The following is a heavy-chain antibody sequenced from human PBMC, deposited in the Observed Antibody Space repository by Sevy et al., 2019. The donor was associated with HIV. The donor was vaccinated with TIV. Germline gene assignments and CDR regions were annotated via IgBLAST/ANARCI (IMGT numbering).Heavy chain of an antibody. J-gene: IGHJ4*02. D-gene: IGHD2-8*01. Sequence: GGSLRLSCAASGFTFSKYSMSWIRQTPGKGLEWVSTFSFGCGKINYGDSVKGRFTIYRDDSRNTFYLQMNSLRAEDTAIYYCAREGCTKPHDYWGQGTVVTVSS. V-gene: IGHV3-23*01. CDR3: AREGCTKPHDY. CDR1: GFTFSKYS. CDR2: FSFGCGKI.